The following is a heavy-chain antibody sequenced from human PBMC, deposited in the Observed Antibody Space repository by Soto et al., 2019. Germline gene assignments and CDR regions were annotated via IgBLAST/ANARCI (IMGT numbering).Heavy chain of an antibody. J-gene: IGHJ5*02. CDR1: GGSISRGGYY. CDR2: IYFSGST. V-gene: IGHV4-31*03. Sequence: SETLSLTCTVSGGSISRGGYYWTWIRQHPGKGLEWIGYIYFSGSTYYNPSLKSRVTISVDTSRNQFSLKLSSVTAADTAVYYCARSVFPWGQGTLVTVSS. CDR3: ARSVFP.